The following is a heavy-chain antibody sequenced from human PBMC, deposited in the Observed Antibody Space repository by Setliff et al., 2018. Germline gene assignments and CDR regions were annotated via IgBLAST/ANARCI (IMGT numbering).Heavy chain of an antibody. D-gene: IGHD1-26*01. CDR1: GSTFSEEW. CDR3: TTAHYTGNSRTLDF. J-gene: IGHJ4*02. V-gene: IGHV3-15*01. Sequence: GGSLRLSCAASGSTFSEEWMSWVRQAPGKGLEWIGRIKSEIAGGTTDYGAPVKGRFTISRDDSKNTLLLQMNNLKTEDTALYYCTTAHYTGNSRTLDFWGPGTLVTVSS. CDR2: IKSEIAGGTT.